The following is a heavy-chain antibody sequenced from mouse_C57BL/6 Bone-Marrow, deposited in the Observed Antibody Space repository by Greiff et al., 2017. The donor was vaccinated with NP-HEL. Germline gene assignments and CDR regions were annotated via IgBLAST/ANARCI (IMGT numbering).Heavy chain of an antibody. J-gene: IGHJ2*01. Sequence: EVKLMESGGGLVKPGGSLKLSCAASGFTFSSYAMSWVRQTPEKRLEWVATISDGGSYTYYPDNVKGRFTISRDNAKNNLYLQMSHLKSEDTAMYYCARVYGSLFDYWGQGTTLTVSS. V-gene: IGHV5-4*03. CDR3: ARVYGSLFDY. CDR1: GFTFSSYA. D-gene: IGHD1-1*01. CDR2: ISDGGSYT.